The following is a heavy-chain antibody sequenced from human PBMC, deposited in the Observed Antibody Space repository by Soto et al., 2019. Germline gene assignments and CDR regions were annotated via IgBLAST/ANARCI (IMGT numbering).Heavy chain of an antibody. J-gene: IGHJ4*02. V-gene: IGHV3-66*01. D-gene: IGHD3-22*01. CDR1: GFTVSSNY. Sequence: GGSLRLSCAASGFTVSSNYMSWVRQAPGKGLEWVSVIYSGGSTYYADSVKGRFTISRDNSKNTLYLQMNSLRAEDTAVYYCARDYYDSSGYRPLDYWGQGTLVTVSS. CDR3: ARDYYDSSGYRPLDY. CDR2: IYSGGST.